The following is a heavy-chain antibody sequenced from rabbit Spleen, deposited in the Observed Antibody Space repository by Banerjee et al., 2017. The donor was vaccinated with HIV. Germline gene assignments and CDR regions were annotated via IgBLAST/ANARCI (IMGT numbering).Heavy chain of an antibody. D-gene: IGHD6-1*01. Sequence: QEQLEESGGDLVKPEGSLTLTCTASGFSFNVNYYMCWVRQAPGKGLEWIGCIYGGSSGASYYPNWAKGRFTISKTSSTAVTLQMTSLTAADTATYFSARNVFDFKYACDLWGPGTLVTVS. J-gene: IGHJ4*01. CDR3: ARNVFDFKYACDL. CDR2: IYGGSSGAS. V-gene: IGHV1S45*01. CDR1: GFSFNVNYY.